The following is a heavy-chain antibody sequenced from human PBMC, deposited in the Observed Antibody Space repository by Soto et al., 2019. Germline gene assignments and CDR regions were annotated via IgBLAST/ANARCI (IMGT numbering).Heavy chain of an antibody. CDR1: GGSISSYY. V-gene: IGHV4-59*01. D-gene: IGHD6-19*01. CDR2: IYYSGST. J-gene: IGHJ6*02. Sequence: TSETLSLTCTASGGSISSYYWSWIRQPPGKGLEWIGYIYYSGSTNYNPSLKSRVTISVDTSKNQFSLKLSSVTAADTAVYYCARDRIAVAGTGRESYYYSGMHVWGQGTSV. CDR3: ARDRIAVAGTGRESYYYSGMHV.